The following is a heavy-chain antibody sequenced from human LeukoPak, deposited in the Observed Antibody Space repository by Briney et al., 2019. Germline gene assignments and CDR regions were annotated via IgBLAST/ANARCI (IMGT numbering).Heavy chain of an antibody. CDR1: GGSISSSSYY. Sequence: SETLSLTCTVSGGSISSSSYYWGWIRQPPGKGLEWIGSIYYSGSTYYNPSLKSRVTISVDTSKNQFSLKLSSVTAADTAVYYCARRPVGATRIDCWGQGTLVTVSS. V-gene: IGHV4-39*01. CDR3: ARRPVGATRIDC. D-gene: IGHD1-26*01. J-gene: IGHJ4*02. CDR2: IYYSGST.